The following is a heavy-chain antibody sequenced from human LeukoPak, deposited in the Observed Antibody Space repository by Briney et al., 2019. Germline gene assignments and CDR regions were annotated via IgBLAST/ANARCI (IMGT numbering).Heavy chain of an antibody. CDR2: INHSGST. J-gene: IGHJ3*02. CDR1: GGSSSGYY. D-gene: IGHD3-10*01. V-gene: IGHV4-34*01. Sequence: SETLSLTCAVNGGSSSGYYWSWIRQPPGKGLEWIGEINHSGSTNYNPSLKSRVTISVDTSKNQFSLKLSSVTAADTAVYYCARGLRYYGSGSPKAGSSAFDIWGQGTMVTVSS. CDR3: ARGLRYYGSGSPKAGSSAFDI.